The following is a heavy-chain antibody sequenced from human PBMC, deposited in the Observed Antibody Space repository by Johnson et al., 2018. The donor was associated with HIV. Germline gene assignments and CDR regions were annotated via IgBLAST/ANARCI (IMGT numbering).Heavy chain of an antibody. Sequence: VQLVESGGGVVQPGRSLRLSCAASGFTFSSYAMSWVRQAPGKGLEWVSAISRSGGSTFYADSVKGRLTISRDNSKNTLYLQMKSLRAEEKAVYFCARDLVVRDHSTPLTHAFDIWCQVTMVTVS. D-gene: IGHD2-21*01. CDR3: ARDLVVRDHSTPLTHAFDI. CDR1: GFTFSSYA. J-gene: IGHJ3*02. V-gene: IGHV3-23*04. CDR2: ISRSGGST.